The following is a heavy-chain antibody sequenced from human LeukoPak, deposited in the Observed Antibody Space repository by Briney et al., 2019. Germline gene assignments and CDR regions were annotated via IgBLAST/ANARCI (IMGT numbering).Heavy chain of an antibody. D-gene: IGHD3-3*01. V-gene: IGHV3-48*04. CDR2: ISSSGSTI. CDR1: GFTFSSYG. CDR3: ARSLYTIFGVVRSYYFDY. J-gene: IGHJ4*02. Sequence: GGSLRLSCAASGFTFSSYGMNWVRQTPGKGLEWVSYISSSGSTIYYADSVKGRFTISRDNAKNSLYLQMNSLRAEDTAVYYCARSLYTIFGVVRSYYFDYWGQGTLVTVSS.